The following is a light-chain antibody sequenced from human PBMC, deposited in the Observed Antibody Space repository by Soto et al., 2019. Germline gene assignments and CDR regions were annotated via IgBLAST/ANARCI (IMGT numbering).Light chain of an antibody. V-gene: IGKV3D-20*02. CDR3: QRHSNSPCT. CDR2: AIS. CDR1: QSVTSNY. J-gene: IGKJ1*01. Sequence: EIVLTQSPGTLSLSPGESAALSCRASQSVTSNYFVWYRQKPGQAPRLLIYAISSRAARIPDRFNGSGSGIDFTLTITSLEPEDSAVYYCQRHSNSPCTVGQGTRVEV.